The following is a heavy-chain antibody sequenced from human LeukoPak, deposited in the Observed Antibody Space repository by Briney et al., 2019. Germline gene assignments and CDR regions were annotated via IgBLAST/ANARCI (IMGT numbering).Heavy chain of an antibody. CDR1: GFTFSGYT. Sequence: PGGSLRLSCAASGFTFSGYTMNWVRQAPGKGLEWVSSISSSSNFIYYADSVKGRFTISRDNAKNSLYLQMNSLRAEDTAVYYCAKDFDYGDYAVDYWGQGTLVTVSS. CDR3: AKDFDYGDYAVDY. J-gene: IGHJ4*02. CDR2: ISSSSNFI. V-gene: IGHV3-21*01. D-gene: IGHD4/OR15-4a*01.